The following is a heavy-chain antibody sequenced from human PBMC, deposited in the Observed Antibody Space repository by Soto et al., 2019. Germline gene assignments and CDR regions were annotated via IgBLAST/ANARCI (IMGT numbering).Heavy chain of an antibody. CDR1: GFSFSTHA. D-gene: IGHD2-2*02. J-gene: IGHJ4*02. CDR2: ISSGGTTT. Sequence: DVELLESGGGLVQPGGSLRLSCTASGFSFSTHAMSWVRQAPGKGLEWVSSISSGGTTTFYAASVEGRFTISRDKSKNTLYRQMNSLRANEKAVSYCAREGGSIRGLFGRKFDSWGQGTQVTVSS. CDR3: AREGGSIRGLFGRKFDS. V-gene: IGHV3-23*01.